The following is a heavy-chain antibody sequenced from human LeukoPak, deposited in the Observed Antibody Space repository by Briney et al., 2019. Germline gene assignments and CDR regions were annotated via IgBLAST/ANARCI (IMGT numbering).Heavy chain of an antibody. D-gene: IGHD3-10*01. Sequence: GGSLRHSCAASGFTFSSHEMNWVRQAPGKGLEWVSYISSSGSTIYYADSVKGRFTISRDNAKNSLYLQMNSLRAEDTAVYYCARITYYYGSGSYEYFDYWGQGTLVTVSS. CDR3: ARITYYYGSGSYEYFDY. V-gene: IGHV3-48*03. J-gene: IGHJ4*02. CDR1: GFTFSSHE. CDR2: ISSSGSTI.